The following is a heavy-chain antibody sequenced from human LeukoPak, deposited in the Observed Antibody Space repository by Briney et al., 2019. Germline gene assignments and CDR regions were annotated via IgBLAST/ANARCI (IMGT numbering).Heavy chain of an antibody. J-gene: IGHJ4*02. CDR1: GFTFSSYE. Sequence: GGSLRLSCAASGFTFSSYEMNWVRQAPGKGLEWVSYISSSGRSILYADSVRGRFTVSRDNAKNSLYLQMNNLRAEDTAVYYCAREIPSGSYAPDYWGQGTLVTVSS. D-gene: IGHD1-26*01. CDR3: AREIPSGSYAPDY. CDR2: ISSSGRSI. V-gene: IGHV3-48*03.